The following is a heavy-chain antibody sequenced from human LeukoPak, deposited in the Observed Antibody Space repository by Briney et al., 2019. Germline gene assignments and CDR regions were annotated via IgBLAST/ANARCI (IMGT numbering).Heavy chain of an antibody. J-gene: IGHJ4*02. CDR1: GFTFSSYA. D-gene: IGHD6-13*01. CDR2: ISYDGSNK. CDR3: ARATADSSSWFDY. V-gene: IGHV3-30-3*01. Sequence: GGSLRLSCGASGFTFSSYAMHWVRQAPGKGLEWVAFISYDGSNKYYADSVKGRFTISRDNSKNTLYLQMNSLRAEDTAVYYCARATADSSSWFDYWGQGTLVTVSS.